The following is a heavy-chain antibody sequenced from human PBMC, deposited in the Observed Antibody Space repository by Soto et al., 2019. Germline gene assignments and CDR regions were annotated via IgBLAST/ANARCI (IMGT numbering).Heavy chain of an antibody. CDR1: GYCFTSYW. D-gene: IGHD3-22*01. V-gene: IGHV5-10-1*01. CDR3: ARVSYYDSIAYVDY. J-gene: IGHJ4*02. Sequence: PGASLTISCKGYGYCFTSYWLSWVRPLPEKGPEWMGRIDPSDSYTNYSPSFQGHVTISADKSISTAYLQWSSLKASDTAMYYCARVSYYDSIAYVDYWGQGALVPVSS. CDR2: IDPSDSYT.